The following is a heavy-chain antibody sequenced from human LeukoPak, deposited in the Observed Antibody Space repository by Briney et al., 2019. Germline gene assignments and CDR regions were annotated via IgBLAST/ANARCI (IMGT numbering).Heavy chain of an antibody. J-gene: IGHJ4*02. CDR1: GFTFSNYA. CDR2: ISGGGGST. Sequence: GGSLRLSCAASGFTFSNYAMSWVRQAPGKGLEWVSTISGGGGSTYYADPVKGRFTISRDNSKNTLYLQMSSLTADDTAVFFCARDRVGPTTVDYWGQGTLVTVSS. D-gene: IGHD1-26*01. V-gene: IGHV3-23*01. CDR3: ARDRVGPTTVDY.